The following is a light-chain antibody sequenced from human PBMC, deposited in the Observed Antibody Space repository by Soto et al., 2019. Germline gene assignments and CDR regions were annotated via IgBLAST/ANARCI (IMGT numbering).Light chain of an antibody. CDR2: EVN. CDR1: SSDVGDYNY. CDR3: SSYGGSGDWAVV. V-gene: IGLV2-8*01. Sequence: QSALTQPPSASGSPGQSVTISCTGTSSDVGDYNYVSWYQQHPGKAPQLIIYEVNKRPSGVPDRFSGSKSGNTASLTVSGLQAEDEAEYYCSSYGGSGDWAVVFGGGTKLTVL. J-gene: IGLJ2*01.